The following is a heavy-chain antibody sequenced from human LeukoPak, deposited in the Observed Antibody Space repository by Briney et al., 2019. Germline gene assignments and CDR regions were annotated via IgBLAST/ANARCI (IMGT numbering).Heavy chain of an antibody. V-gene: IGHV1-2*02. J-gene: IGHJ3*02. CDR1: GYTFTGYY. Sequence: GASVKVSCKASGYTFTGYYMHWVRQAPGQGLEWMGWINPNSGGTNYAQKFQGRVTMTRDTSISTAYMELSRLRSDGTAVYYCARSLRGSGYYFDAFDIWGQGTMVTVSS. D-gene: IGHD3-22*01. CDR3: ARSLRGSGYYFDAFDI. CDR2: INPNSGGT.